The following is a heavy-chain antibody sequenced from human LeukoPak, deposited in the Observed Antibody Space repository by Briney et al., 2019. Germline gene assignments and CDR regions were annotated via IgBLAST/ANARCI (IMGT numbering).Heavy chain of an antibody. CDR3: ARASSGWHRFDP. D-gene: IGHD6-19*01. V-gene: IGHV4-34*01. J-gene: IGHJ5*02. CDR2: INHSGST. Sequence: PSETLSLTCAVYGGSFSGYYWSWIRQPPGKGLEWIGEINHSGSTNYNPSLKSRVTISVDTSKNQFSLKLSSVTAADTAVYYCARASSGWHRFDPWGQGTLVTVSS. CDR1: GGSFSGYY.